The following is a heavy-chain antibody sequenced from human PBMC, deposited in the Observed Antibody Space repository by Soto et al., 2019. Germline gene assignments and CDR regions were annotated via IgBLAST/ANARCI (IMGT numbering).Heavy chain of an antibody. Sequence: DVQLVESGGGLVEPVGSLRLSCAASGFRFSSSDMTWVRQAPGRGLEYVSSINYSGLYMFYAEPAKGRFTISRDNAKNLVYLVMNGLRAEDTAVYWCARKSNSDISGYDDFDHWGQGTLVTVSS. CDR3: ARKSNSDISGYDDFDH. D-gene: IGHD3-22*01. J-gene: IGHJ4*02. CDR1: GFRFSSSD. CDR2: INYSGLYM. V-gene: IGHV3-21*06.